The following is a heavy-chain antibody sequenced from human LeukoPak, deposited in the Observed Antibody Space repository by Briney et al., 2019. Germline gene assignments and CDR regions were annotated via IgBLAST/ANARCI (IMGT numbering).Heavy chain of an antibody. J-gene: IGHJ4*02. V-gene: IGHV3-23*01. Sequence: GGSLRLSCAASGFTFSNYAMTWVRQAPGKGLEWVSGITDTGFATFYAGSVRGRFTIPRDNSRNTLYLQMDSLRAEDTAVYYCARAGFCSTTTCYNPFDYWGQGTRVTVSS. CDR2: ITDTGFAT. CDR3: ARAGFCSTTTCYNPFDY. D-gene: IGHD2-2*01. CDR1: GFTFSNYA.